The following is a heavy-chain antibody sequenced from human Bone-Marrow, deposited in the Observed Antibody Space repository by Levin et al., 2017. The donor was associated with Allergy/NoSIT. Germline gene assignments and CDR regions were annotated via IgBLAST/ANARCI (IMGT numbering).Heavy chain of an antibody. CDR1: HGSIRSDNW. CDR2: IYHSGST. Sequence: GSLRLSCAVSHGSIRSDNWWSWVRQPPGKGLEWLAKIYHSGSTRYNPSLTSRTTISVDTSKNQFSLELGSVTAADTAVYYCVREQDHDYGVYGGCDFWGPGALVTVSS. V-gene: IGHV4-4*02. J-gene: IGHJ4*02. D-gene: IGHD4-17*01. CDR3: VREQDHDYGVYGGCDF.